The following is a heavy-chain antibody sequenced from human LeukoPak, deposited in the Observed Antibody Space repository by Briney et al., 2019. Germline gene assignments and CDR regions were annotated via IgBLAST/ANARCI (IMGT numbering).Heavy chain of an antibody. CDR2: IRYDGSNK. CDR1: GFTFSTYD. D-gene: IGHD1-14*01. J-gene: IGHJ6*03. V-gene: IGHV3-30*02. CDR3: AKDPSRRAGYYYYYYMDV. Sequence: GGSLRLSCAASGFTFSTYDMHWVRQAPGKGLKWVAFIRYDGSNKYYADSVKGRFTISRDNSKNTLYLQMNSLRAEDTAVYYCAKDPSRRAGYYYYYYMDVWGKGTTVTISS.